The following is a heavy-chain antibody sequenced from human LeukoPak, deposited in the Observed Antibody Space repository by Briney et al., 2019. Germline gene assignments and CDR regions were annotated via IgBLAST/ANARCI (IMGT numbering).Heavy chain of an antibody. CDR2: TYYSGST. CDR1: GGSITSETYY. CDR3: ARTTYSDSHLAYFFDF. V-gene: IGHV4-39*02. J-gene: IGHJ4*02. Sequence: PSETLSLTCTVSGGSITSETYYWGWIRQPPGKGLEWIGNTYYSGSTYYNPSLKSRVTISVDTSKNHFSLRLSSVTAADTAVYYCARTTYSDSHLAYFFDFWGQGTLVTVSS. D-gene: IGHD6-13*01.